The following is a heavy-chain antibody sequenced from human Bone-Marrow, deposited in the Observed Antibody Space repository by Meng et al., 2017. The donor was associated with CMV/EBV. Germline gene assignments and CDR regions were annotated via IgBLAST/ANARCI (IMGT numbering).Heavy chain of an antibody. CDR3: ARDPAVAGTPKPPTGPPYYYYYGMDV. Sequence: GESLKISCAACGFTFSSYDMHWVRQATGKGLEWVSAIGTAGDTYYPGSVKGQFTISRENAKNSLYLQTNSLRAGDTAVYYCARDPAVAGTPKPPTGPPYYYYYGMDVWGQGTTVTVSS. V-gene: IGHV3-13*03. J-gene: IGHJ6*02. CDR2: IGTAGDT. D-gene: IGHD6-19*01. CDR1: GFTFSSYD.